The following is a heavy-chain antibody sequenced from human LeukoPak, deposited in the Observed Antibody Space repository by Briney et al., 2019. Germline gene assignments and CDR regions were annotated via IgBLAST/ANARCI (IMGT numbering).Heavy chain of an antibody. CDR1: GGSVNYYY. Sequence: SETLSLTCTVSGGSVNYYYWGWIRQPPGKGLEWIGSIYYSGSTYYNPSLKSRVTISVDASKNQFSLKLSSVTAADTAVYYCASAYVGDYYDSSGPAFDYWGQGTLVTVSS. J-gene: IGHJ4*02. CDR3: ASAYVGDYYDSSGPAFDY. V-gene: IGHV4-39*07. D-gene: IGHD3-22*01. CDR2: IYYSGST.